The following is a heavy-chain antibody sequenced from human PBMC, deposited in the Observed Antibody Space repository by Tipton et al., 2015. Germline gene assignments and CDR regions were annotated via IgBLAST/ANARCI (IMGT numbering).Heavy chain of an antibody. CDR1: GYSISRGYS. J-gene: IGHJ4*02. V-gene: IGHV4-38-2*01. Sequence: TLSLTCAVSGYSISRGYSWAWIRQPPGKGLEWIGSVDHSGNTKYNPSFKSRVNISVDASKNHFSLKMKSVTAADTAVYYCARGRRIIRYFDEWGQGSLVTVSS. CDR2: VDHSGNT. D-gene: IGHD3-9*01. CDR3: ARGRRIIRYFDE.